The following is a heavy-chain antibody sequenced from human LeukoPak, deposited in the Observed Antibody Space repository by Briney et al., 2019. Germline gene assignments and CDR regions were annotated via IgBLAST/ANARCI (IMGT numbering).Heavy chain of an antibody. J-gene: IGHJ4*02. D-gene: IGHD5-12*01. V-gene: IGHV3-30-3*01. CDR2: ISYDGSNK. Sequence: GGSLRLSCAASGFTFSSYAMHWVCQAPGKGLEWVAVISYDGSNKYYADSVKGRFTISRDNSKNTLYLQMNSLRAEDTAVYYCARDVDIVATNTLDYWGQGTLVTVSS. CDR1: GFTFSSYA. CDR3: ARDVDIVATNTLDY.